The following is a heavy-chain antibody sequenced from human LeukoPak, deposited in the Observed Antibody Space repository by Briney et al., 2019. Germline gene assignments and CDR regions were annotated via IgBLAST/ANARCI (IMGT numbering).Heavy chain of an antibody. CDR2: ISGSGGST. J-gene: IGHJ4*02. D-gene: IGHD6-13*01. Sequence: PGGSLTLSCAASGFTFSSYWMSWVRQAPGKGLEWVSAISGSGGSTYYADSVKGRFTISRDNAKNTLYPQMNSLRAEDTALYYCARLQAAAGTKETYYFDYWGQGTLVTVSS. CDR1: GFTFSSYW. CDR3: ARLQAAAGTKETYYFDY. V-gene: IGHV3-23*01.